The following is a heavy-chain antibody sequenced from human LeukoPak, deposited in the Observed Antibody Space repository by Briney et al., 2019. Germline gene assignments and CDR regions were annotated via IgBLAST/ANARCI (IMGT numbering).Heavy chain of an antibody. CDR3: ATPGIGSWANYGMDV. CDR1: GYTFTSYD. Sequence: ASVKVSCKASGYTFTSYDINWVRQATGQGFEWMGWMNPNSGNTGYAQKFQGRVTMTRNTSISTAYMELSSLRSEDTAVYYCATPGIGSWANYGMDVWGQGTTVTVSS. D-gene: IGHD2-15*01. J-gene: IGHJ6*02. CDR2: MNPNSGNT. V-gene: IGHV1-8*01.